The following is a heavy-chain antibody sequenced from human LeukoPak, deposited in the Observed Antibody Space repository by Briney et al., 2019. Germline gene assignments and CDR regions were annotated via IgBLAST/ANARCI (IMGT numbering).Heavy chain of an antibody. J-gene: IGHJ5*02. V-gene: IGHV3-7*01. Sequence: GESLRLSCAASGFTFSNYWMTWVRQAPGKGLEWVANMNQDGSGKYYVDSAKGRFAISRDNAKNSLYLQMNNLRAEDTAVYYCARDNDRKDDSWGQGTLVTVSS. CDR2: MNQDGSGK. D-gene: IGHD3-16*01. CDR1: GFTFSNYW. CDR3: ARDNDRKDDS.